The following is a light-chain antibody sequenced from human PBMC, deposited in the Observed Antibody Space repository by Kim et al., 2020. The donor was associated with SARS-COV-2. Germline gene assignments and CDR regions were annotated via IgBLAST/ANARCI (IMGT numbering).Light chain of an antibody. CDR1: NIASTP. Sequence: APGKTAMITCGGDNIASTPVHWYQQKPGQAPVLVISHDDDRPSGTPELFSCSHSGNTATLTVSRVEAGDEADYYCQVWDGRIDKYVFGTGTKVTVL. V-gene: IGLV3-21*04. CDR3: QVWDGRIDKYV. J-gene: IGLJ1*01. CDR2: HDD.